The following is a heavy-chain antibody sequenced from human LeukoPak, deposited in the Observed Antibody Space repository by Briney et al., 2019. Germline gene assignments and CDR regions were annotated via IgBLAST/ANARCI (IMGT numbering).Heavy chain of an antibody. CDR2: ISAYNGNT. D-gene: IGHD3-22*01. CDR3: ARDSPYYYDSSGYFVYFDY. CDR1: GYTFSNYG. J-gene: IGHJ4*02. Sequence: ASVKVSCKASGYTFSNYGISWVRQAPGQGLEWMGWISAYNGNTNYAQKLQGRVTMTTDTSTSTAYMELRSLRSDDTAVYYCARDSPYYYDSSGYFVYFDYWGQGTLVTVSS. V-gene: IGHV1-18*01.